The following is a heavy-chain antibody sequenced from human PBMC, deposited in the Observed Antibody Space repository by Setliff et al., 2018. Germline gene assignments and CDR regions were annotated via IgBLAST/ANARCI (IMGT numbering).Heavy chain of an antibody. J-gene: IGHJ4*02. CDR2: ISHSGST. CDR3: AGGRRYDYGWDFDY. D-gene: IGHD4-17*01. V-gene: IGHV4-38-2*02. CDR1: GYSISSGHY. Sequence: SETLFLTCTVSGYSISSGHYWGWIRQPPGKGLEWIGSISHSGSTYYNPSLRSRVTISLDTSKNQFSPKLTSVTAADTAVYYCAGGRRYDYGWDFDYWGQGTLVTAPQ.